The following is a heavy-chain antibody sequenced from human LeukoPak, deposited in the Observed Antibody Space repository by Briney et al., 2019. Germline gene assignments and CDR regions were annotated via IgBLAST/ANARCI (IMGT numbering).Heavy chain of an antibody. CDR1: GFTFSSYA. V-gene: IGHV3-23*01. Sequence: GGSLRLSCAASGFTFSSYAMSWVRQAPGKGLEWVSAISGSGGSTYYADSVKGRFTISRDDAKSSLYVQMNSLRDEDTAVYYCARFGYSGWNLEYWGQGTLVTVSS. D-gene: IGHD5-12*01. CDR3: ARFGYSGWNLEY. J-gene: IGHJ4*02. CDR2: ISGSGGST.